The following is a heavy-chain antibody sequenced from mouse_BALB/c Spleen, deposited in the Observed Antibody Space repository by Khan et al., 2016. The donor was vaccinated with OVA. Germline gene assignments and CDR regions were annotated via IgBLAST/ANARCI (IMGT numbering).Heavy chain of an antibody. V-gene: IGHV3-8*02. D-gene: IGHD2-14*01. CDR2: ISYSDST. Sequence: EVQLQESGPSLVKPSQTLSLTCSVTGDSITSGYWNWIRRFPGNKLEYMGYISYSDSTFYNPSLKSRISITRDTSKNQYYLQSNSVTTEDTATYYSARWNYRYDGYFDYWGQGTTLTVSS. J-gene: IGHJ2*01. CDR3: ARWNYRYDGYFDY. CDR1: GDSITSGY.